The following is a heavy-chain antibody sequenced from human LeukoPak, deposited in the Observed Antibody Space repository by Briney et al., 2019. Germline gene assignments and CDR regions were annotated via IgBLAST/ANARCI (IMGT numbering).Heavy chain of an antibody. CDR2: ISYDGSNK. V-gene: IGHV3-30*18. D-gene: IGHD2-2*01. CDR3: AKDRVVVPAATVDDI. Sequence: PGGSLRLSCAASGFTFSSYGMHWVRQAPGKGLEWVAVISYDGSNKYYADSVKGRFTISRDNSKNTLYLQMNSLRAEDTAVYYCAKDRVVVPAATVDDIWGQGTMVTVSS. CDR1: GFTFSSYG. J-gene: IGHJ3*02.